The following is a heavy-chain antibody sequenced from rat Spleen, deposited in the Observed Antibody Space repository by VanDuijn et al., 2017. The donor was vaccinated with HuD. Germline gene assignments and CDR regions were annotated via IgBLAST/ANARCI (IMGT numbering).Heavy chain of an antibody. V-gene: IGHV3-3*01. J-gene: IGHJ3*01. D-gene: IGHD1-12*02. Sequence: VQLKESGPGLVQPSQTLSLTCTVAGFSLTSSNVHWVRQPPGNKLEWMGYINNAVSTNYNPSLKSRISITRDTSKNQFFLQVNSVTTEDTATYYCARSDGTHYYLPFADWGRGTLVTVSS. CDR1: GFSLTSSNV. CDR2: INNAVST. CDR3: ARSDGTHYYLPFAD.